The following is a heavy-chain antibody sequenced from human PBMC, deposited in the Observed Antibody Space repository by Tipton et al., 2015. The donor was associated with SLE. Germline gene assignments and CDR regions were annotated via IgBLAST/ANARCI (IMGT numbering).Heavy chain of an antibody. V-gene: IGHV4-4*07. CDR3: ARGAPSGYHFDC. CDR2: IYTSGST. Sequence: TLSLTCTVSGASISSYYWCWIRQPAGKGLEWIGRIYTSGSTNYNPSLKSRVTISVDTSKNQFSLTLSSVTAADTAVYYCARGAPSGYHFDCWGQGTLVTVSS. J-gene: IGHJ4*02. CDR1: GASISSYY. D-gene: IGHD3-22*01.